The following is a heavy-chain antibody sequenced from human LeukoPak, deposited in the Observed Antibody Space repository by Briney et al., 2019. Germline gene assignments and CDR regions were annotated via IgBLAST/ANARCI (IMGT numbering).Heavy chain of an antibody. V-gene: IGHV3-7*01. CDR3: ARDRGSSGWYEFDY. CDR2: IKQDGSEK. J-gene: IGHJ4*02. D-gene: IGHD6-19*01. CDR1: GFTSSNYW. Sequence: GRSLRISCAASGFTSSNYWMSWVRQPPGEGMEWVANIKQDGSEKYYVDSVKGRFTISRDNAKNSLYLQMNSLRAEDTAVYYCARDRGSSGWYEFDYWGQGTLVTVSS.